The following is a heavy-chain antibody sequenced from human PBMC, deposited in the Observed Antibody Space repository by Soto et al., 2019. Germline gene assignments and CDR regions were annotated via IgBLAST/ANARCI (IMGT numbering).Heavy chain of an antibody. D-gene: IGHD1-26*01. Sequence: QVQIQQWGAGLLKPSETLSLTCAVYGGSFSGYYWSWIRQPPGKGLEWIGEINHSGSTNYNPTLKSLVTIAVDTSKNQFSRKLSSGTAADTAVYYCARVVLRGGSYPYYYYYGMDVWGQGTTVTVS. V-gene: IGHV4-34*01. CDR1: GGSFSGYY. CDR2: INHSGST. CDR3: ARVVLRGGSYPYYYYYGMDV. J-gene: IGHJ6*02.